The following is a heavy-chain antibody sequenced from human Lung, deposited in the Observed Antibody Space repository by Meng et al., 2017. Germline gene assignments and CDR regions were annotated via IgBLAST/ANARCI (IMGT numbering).Heavy chain of an antibody. CDR3: ARAAIRFGELSSFFYYYDGMDV. D-gene: IGHD3-10*01. CDR2: IYYSGST. Sequence: SETLSLTCTVPGGSISSSSYYWGWIRQPPGKGLEWIGSIYYSGSTYYNPSLKSRVTISVDTSKNQFSLKLSSVTAADTAVYYCARAAIRFGELSSFFYYYDGMDVWGQGTTVTVSS. V-gene: IGHV4-39*07. J-gene: IGHJ6*02. CDR1: GGSISSSSYY.